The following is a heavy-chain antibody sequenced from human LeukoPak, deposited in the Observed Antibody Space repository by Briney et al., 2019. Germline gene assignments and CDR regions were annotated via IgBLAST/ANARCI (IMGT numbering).Heavy chain of an antibody. CDR1: GYTFTDYY. CDR3: ATEKHGGIGAAGTLDYYYFGMDV. V-gene: IGHV1-2*02. Sequence: ASVKVSCKASGYTFTDYYIHWVRQAPGQGLEWMGWINPDNGGTNSAQTFQGSVTMTRDTSISTAYMELSRLRSDDTAVYYCATEKHGGIGAAGTLDYYYFGMDVWGQGTTVTVSS. CDR2: INPDNGGT. D-gene: IGHD6-13*01. J-gene: IGHJ6*02.